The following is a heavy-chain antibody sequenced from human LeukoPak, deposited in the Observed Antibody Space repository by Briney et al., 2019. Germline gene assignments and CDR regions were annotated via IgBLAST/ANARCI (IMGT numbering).Heavy chain of an antibody. CDR2: INPNSGGT. Sequence: ASVKVSCKASGYTFTCYYMHWVRQAPGQGPEWMGWINPNSGGTNYAQKFQGRVTMTRDTSISTAYMELSRLRSDDTAVYYCARRPGIAAAGIRGGYYYYMDVWGKGTTVTVSS. J-gene: IGHJ6*03. V-gene: IGHV1-2*02. CDR3: ARRPGIAAAGIRGGYYYYMDV. CDR1: GYTFTCYY. D-gene: IGHD6-13*01.